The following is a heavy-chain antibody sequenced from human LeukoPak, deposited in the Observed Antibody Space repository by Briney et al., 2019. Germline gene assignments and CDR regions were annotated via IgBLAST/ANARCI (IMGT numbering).Heavy chain of an antibody. J-gene: IGHJ4*02. D-gene: IGHD3-10*01. CDR2: ISYDGSNK. CDR3: ARDRYRFGELYLDY. Sequence: GGSLRLSCAASGFTFSSYAMHWVRQAPGKGLEWVAVISYDGSNKYYADSVKGRFTISRDNSKNTLYLQMNSLRAEDTAVYYRARDRYRFGELYLDYWGQGTLVTVSS. V-gene: IGHV3-30-3*01. CDR1: GFTFSSYA.